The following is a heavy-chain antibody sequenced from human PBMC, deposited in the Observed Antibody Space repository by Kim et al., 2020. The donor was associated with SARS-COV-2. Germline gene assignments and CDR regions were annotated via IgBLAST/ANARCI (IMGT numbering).Heavy chain of an antibody. CDR1: GFTFSNLW. D-gene: IGHD4-17*01. Sequence: GGSLRLSCTASGFTFSNLWMTWVRQAPGKGLEWVANIRSDEITTYYVDSVRGRFTISRDNAKNSMYLQMNSLRAEDTGVYYCARKRGNTVSTDWGQGTL. V-gene: IGHV3-7*01. CDR2: IRSDEITT. CDR3: ARKRGNTVSTD. J-gene: IGHJ4*02.